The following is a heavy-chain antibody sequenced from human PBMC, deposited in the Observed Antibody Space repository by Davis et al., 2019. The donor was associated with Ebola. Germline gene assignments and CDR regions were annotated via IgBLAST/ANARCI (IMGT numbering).Heavy chain of an antibody. V-gene: IGHV1-8*01. Sequence: AASVTVSCKASGYTFTSYDINWVRQATGQGLEWLGWMNPNSGNTGYAQKFQGRVTMTRNTPISTAYMELSSLRSEDTAVYYCARGRKIAVAGTDYWGQGTLVTVSS. J-gene: IGHJ4*02. CDR1: GYTFTSYD. CDR2: MNPNSGNT. D-gene: IGHD6-19*01. CDR3: ARGRKIAVAGTDY.